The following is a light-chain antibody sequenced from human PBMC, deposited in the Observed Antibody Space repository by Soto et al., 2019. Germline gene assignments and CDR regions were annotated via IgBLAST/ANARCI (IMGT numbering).Light chain of an antibody. J-gene: IGLJ1*01. V-gene: IGLV1-44*01. CDR1: NSNIGSTS. CDR2: SDK. CDR3: SSWDGSLNGHV. Sequence: QSVLTQPPSASGTPGQRITISCSGSNSNIGSTSAHWFQQFPGTAPKPLIHSDKQRPSGVPDRFSASKSGTSASLAISGLQSEDEAEYYCSSWDGSLNGHVFGTGTKLTVL.